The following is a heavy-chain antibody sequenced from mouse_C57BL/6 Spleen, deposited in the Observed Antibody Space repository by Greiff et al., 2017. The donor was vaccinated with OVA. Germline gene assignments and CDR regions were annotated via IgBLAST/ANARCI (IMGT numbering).Heavy chain of an antibody. CDR1: GFTFSSYA. V-gene: IGHV5-9-1*02. CDR3: SSVNDGYPAY. D-gene: IGHD2-3*01. CDR2: ISSGGDYN. J-gene: IGHJ3*01. Sequence: EVKVVESGEGLVKPGGSLKLSCAASGFTFSSYAMSWVRQTPEKRLEWVAYISSGGDYNYYADKVKGRFTISRDNARNTLYLQMRSLNSEDTAVYYCSSVNDGYPAYWGQGTLVTVSA.